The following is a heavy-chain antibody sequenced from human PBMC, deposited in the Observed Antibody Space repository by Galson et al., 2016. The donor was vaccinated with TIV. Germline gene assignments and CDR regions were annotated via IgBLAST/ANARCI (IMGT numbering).Heavy chain of an antibody. CDR1: GFTFDDYA. CDR2: ISWNSDTI. CDR3: VKGAGRYSRSWYFDY. V-gene: IGHV3-9*01. Sequence: SLRLSCAASGFTFDDYAMHWVRQAPGRGLEWVSSISWNSDTIVYADSMKGRFTISRDNPKNSLYLQMNSLTSDDTALYYCVKGAGRYSRSWYFDYWGQGTLVTVSS. J-gene: IGHJ4*02. D-gene: IGHD6-13*01.